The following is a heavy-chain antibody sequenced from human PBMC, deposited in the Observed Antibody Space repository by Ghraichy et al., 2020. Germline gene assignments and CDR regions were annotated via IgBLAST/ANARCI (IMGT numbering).Heavy chain of an antibody. CDR1: GGSISSSSYY. CDR3: ARQSGYSYGRNFDY. V-gene: IGHV4-39*01. CDR2: IYYSGST. J-gene: IGHJ4*02. D-gene: IGHD5-18*01. Sequence: SETLSLTCTVSGGSISSSSYYWGWIRQPPGKGLEWIGSIYYSGSTYYNPSLKSRVTISVDTSKNQFSLKLSSVTAADTAVYYCARQSGYSYGRNFDYWGQGTLVTVSS.